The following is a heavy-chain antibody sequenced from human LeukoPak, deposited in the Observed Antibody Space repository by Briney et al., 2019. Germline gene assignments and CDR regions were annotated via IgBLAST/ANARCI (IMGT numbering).Heavy chain of an antibody. CDR3: ASRGYSYGYGYFDY. J-gene: IGHJ4*02. CDR1: GYTFTGYH. D-gene: IGHD5-18*01. Sequence: ASVKVSCKASGYTFTGYHMHWVRQAPGQGLEWMGWINPNSGGTNYAQKFQGRVTMTRDTSISTAYMELSRLRSDDTAVYYCASRGYSYGYGYFDYWGQGTLVTVSS. V-gene: IGHV1-2*02. CDR2: INPNSGGT.